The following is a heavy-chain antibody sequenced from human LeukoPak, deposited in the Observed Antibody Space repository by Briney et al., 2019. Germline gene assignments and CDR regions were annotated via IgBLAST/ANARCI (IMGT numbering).Heavy chain of an antibody. Sequence: PGGSLRLSCAASGFTFSSYSMNWVRQAPGKGLEWVSSISSSSIYIYYADSVKGRFTISRDNAKNSLYLQMNSLRAEDTAVYYCARDAITMVRGVISPWGQGTLVTVSS. CDR2: ISSSSIYI. CDR3: ARDAITMVRGVISP. V-gene: IGHV3-21*01. CDR1: GFTFSSYS. D-gene: IGHD3-10*01. J-gene: IGHJ5*02.